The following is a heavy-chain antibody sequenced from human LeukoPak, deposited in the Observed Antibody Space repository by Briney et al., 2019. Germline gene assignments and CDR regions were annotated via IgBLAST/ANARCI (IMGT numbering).Heavy chain of an antibody. D-gene: IGHD4-17*01. CDR1: GGSISSSSYH. Sequence: SETLSLTCTVSGGSISSSSYHWGWIRQPPGKGLEWIGTIYYSGSTYYNPSLKNRVTISVDTSKNQFSLKLSSVTAADTAVYYCATCRDEFGDYGFTSWGQGTLVTVSS. V-gene: IGHV4-39*01. J-gene: IGHJ5*02. CDR2: IYYSGST. CDR3: ATCRDEFGDYGFTS.